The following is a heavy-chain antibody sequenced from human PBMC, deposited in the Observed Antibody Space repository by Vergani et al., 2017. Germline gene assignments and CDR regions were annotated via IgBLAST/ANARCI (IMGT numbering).Heavy chain of an antibody. CDR1: GGSFSGYY. Sequence: VQLQQWGAGLLKPSETLSLTCAVYGGSFSGYYWSWIRQPPGKGLEWVGRIKSKTDGGTTDYAAPVKGRFTISRDDSKNTLYLQMNSLKTEDTAVYYCTTGPPLLWFGELRRDYWGQGTLVTVSS. CDR3: TTGPPLLWFGELRRDY. V-gene: IGHV3-15*01. CDR2: IKSKTDGGTT. J-gene: IGHJ4*02. D-gene: IGHD3-10*01.